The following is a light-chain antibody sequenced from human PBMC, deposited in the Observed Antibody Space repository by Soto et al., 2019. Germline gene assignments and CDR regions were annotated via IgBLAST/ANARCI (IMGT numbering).Light chain of an antibody. CDR1: QSLVFSDGNTY. CDR3: MQATHWPHT. Sequence: DVVMTQSPLSLPVTLGQPASISCRSSQSLVFSDGNTYLHWFQQSPGHSPRRLISKVSNRESGVPDRFSGSGSDTDFTLKISRVEAEDVGVSYCMQATHWPHTFGQGTKLEIK. J-gene: IGKJ2*01. V-gene: IGKV2-30*01. CDR2: KVS.